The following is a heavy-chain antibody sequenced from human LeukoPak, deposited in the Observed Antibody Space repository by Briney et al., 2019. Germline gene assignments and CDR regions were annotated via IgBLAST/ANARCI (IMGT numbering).Heavy chain of an antibody. Sequence: SETLSLTCAVYGGSFSGYYWSWIRQPPGKGLEWIGEINHSGSTNYNPSLKSRVTISVDTSKNQFSLKLSSVTAADTAVYYCARGGYCSSTSCALLDPWGQGTLVTASS. D-gene: IGHD2-2*01. V-gene: IGHV4-34*01. CDR1: GGSFSGYY. J-gene: IGHJ5*02. CDR3: ARGGYCSSTSCALLDP. CDR2: INHSGST.